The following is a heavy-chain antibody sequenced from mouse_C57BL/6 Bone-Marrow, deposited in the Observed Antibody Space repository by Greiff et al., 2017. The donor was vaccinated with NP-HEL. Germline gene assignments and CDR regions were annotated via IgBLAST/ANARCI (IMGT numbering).Heavy chain of an antibody. V-gene: IGHV1-55*01. CDR2: IYPGSGST. D-gene: IGHD1-1*01. CDR1: GYTFTSYW. J-gene: IGHJ4*01. Sequence: QVQLQQSGAELVKPGASVKMSCKASGYTFTSYWITWVKQRPGQGLEWIGDIYPGSGSTNYNEKFKSKATLTVDTSSSTAYMQLSSLTSEDSAVYYCAREGLIATVVASYYAMDYWGQGTSVTVSS. CDR3: AREGLIATVVASYYAMDY.